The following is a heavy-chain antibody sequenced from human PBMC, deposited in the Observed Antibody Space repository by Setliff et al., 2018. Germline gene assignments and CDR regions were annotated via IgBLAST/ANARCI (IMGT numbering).Heavy chain of an antibody. CDR3: ASPGRDNLDSPFDAFDI. Sequence: SETLSLTCSVYGESFSNNYWSWIRQSPGRGLEWIGESNHGGSTSYNPSLKSRLTMSVDTSKNQFSLKLTSVTAADSAVYYCASPGRDNLDSPFDAFDIWGQGTKVTVSS. D-gene: IGHD3-3*01. CDR2: SNHGGST. J-gene: IGHJ3*02. V-gene: IGHV4-34*01. CDR1: GESFSNNY.